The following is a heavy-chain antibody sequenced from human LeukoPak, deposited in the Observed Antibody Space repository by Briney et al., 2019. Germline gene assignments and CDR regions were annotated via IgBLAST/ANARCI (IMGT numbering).Heavy chain of an antibody. CDR3: AKSSANGMTYYFDY. Sequence: GRSLRLSCAASGFTFSSYGMHWVRQAPGKGLEWVAVISYDGSNKYYADSVKGRFTISRDNSKNTLYLQMNSLSAEDTAVYYCAKSSANGMTYYFDYWGQGTLVTVSS. CDR1: GFTFSSYG. CDR2: ISYDGSNK. V-gene: IGHV3-30*18. J-gene: IGHJ4*02.